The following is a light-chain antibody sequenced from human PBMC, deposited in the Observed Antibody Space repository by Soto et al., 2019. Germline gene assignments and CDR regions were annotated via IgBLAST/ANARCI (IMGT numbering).Light chain of an antibody. Sequence: QSVLTQPASVSGSPGQSITISCTGTSSDVGGYNYVSWYQQHPGKDPKLMIYDVSNRPSGVSNRFSGSKSGNTASLTISGLQAEDAADYYCSSYTSRSTLVLGGGTKLTVL. J-gene: IGLJ2*01. CDR3: SSYTSRSTLV. CDR1: SSDVGGYNY. V-gene: IGLV2-14*01. CDR2: DVS.